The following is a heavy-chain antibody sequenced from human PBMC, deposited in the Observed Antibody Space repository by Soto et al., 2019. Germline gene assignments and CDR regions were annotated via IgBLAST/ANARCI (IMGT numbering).Heavy chain of an antibody. Sequence: WETLSLTCTVADGSISSSSYYWGWIRQPPVKGLEWIGSIYYSGSTYYNPSLKSRVTISVDTSKNQFSLKLSSVTAADTAVYYCARLSRIAAADPENWFDPWGQGTMVPLS. J-gene: IGHJ5*02. CDR2: IYYSGST. CDR3: ARLSRIAAADPENWFDP. V-gene: IGHV4-39*01. CDR1: DGSISSSSYY. D-gene: IGHD6-13*01.